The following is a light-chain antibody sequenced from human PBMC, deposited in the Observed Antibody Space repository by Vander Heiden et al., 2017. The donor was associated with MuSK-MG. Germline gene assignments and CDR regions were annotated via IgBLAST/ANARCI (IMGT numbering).Light chain of an antibody. J-gene: IGLJ2*01. V-gene: IGLV2-23*02. CDR3: CPYAGSSPVV. Sequence: QSALTQPASVSGSPGQSITISCTGTSSDVGSYNLVSWSQQHPGKAPILMIYEVSKRPSGVSNRFSGSKSGNTASLTISGLQAEDEADYYCCPYAGSSPVVFGGGTKLTVL. CDR2: EVS. CDR1: SSDVGSYNL.